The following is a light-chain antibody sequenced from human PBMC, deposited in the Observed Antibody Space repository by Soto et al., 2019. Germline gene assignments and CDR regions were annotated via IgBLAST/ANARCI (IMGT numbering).Light chain of an antibody. V-gene: IGKV3-15*01. CDR2: GAS. Sequence: IVMAQYPATLSVSPGERATLSCRASQSVGSNLAWYQQKPGQAPRLLIYGASTRVTGIPARFSGSGSGTEFTLTISSLQSEDFAVYHCQQYYNWWTFGQGSMVDVK. CDR3: QQYYNWWT. CDR1: QSVGSN. J-gene: IGKJ1*01.